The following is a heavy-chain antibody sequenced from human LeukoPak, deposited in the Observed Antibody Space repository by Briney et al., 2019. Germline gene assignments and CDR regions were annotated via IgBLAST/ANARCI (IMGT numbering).Heavy chain of an antibody. V-gene: IGHV4-39*07. CDR1: GGSISSSSYY. CDR2: IYHSGST. CDR3: ARDFLRLGATEVFDY. J-gene: IGHJ4*02. Sequence: SETLSLTCTVSGGSISSSSYYWSWIRQPPGKGLEWIGYIYHSGSTYYNPSLKSRVIISVDTSKNQFSLKLSSVTAADTAVYYCARDFLRLGATEVFDYWGQGTLVTVSS. D-gene: IGHD4-23*01.